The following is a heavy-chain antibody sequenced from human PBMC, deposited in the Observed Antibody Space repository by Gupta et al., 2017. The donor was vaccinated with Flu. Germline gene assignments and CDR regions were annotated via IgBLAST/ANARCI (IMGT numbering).Heavy chain of an antibody. J-gene: IGHJ4*02. Sequence: QLQLQESGPGLVKPSETLSLTCTVSGGSISSSSYYWGWIRQPPGKGLEWIGSIYYSGSTYYNPSLKSRVTISVDTSKNQFSLKLSSVTAADTAVYYCARSGISGIAVAGSFDYWGQGTLVTVSS. V-gene: IGHV4-39*01. D-gene: IGHD6-19*01. CDR2: IYYSGST. CDR1: GGSISSSSYY. CDR3: ARSGISGIAVAGSFDY.